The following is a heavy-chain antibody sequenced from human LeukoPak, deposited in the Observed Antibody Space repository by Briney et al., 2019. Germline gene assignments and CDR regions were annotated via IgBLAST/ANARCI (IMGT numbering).Heavy chain of an antibody. J-gene: IGHJ4*02. Sequence: GGSLRLSCAASGFTFSSYEMNWVRQAPGKGLEWVSYINSSGSTIYYADSVKGRFTISRDNAKNSLYLQMNSLRAEDTAVYYCARARSSPYYYDSSGPLDYWGQGTLVTVSS. CDR3: ARARSSPYYYDSSGPLDY. V-gene: IGHV3-48*03. D-gene: IGHD3-22*01. CDR2: INSSGSTI. CDR1: GFTFSSYE.